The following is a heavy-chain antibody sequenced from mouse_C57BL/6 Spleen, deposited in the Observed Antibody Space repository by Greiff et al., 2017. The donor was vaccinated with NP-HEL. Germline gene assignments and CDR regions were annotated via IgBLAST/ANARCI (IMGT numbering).Heavy chain of an antibody. CDR2: INPNNGGT. CDR1: GYTFTDYN. CDR3: ERRGGLYYFDY. D-gene: IGHD3-2*02. Sequence: EVKLVESGPELVKPGASVKIPCKASGYTFTDYNMDWVKQSPGKSLEWIGDINPNNGGTNYNQKFKGKATLTVDTSSSTAYMELRSLTSEDTAVYYCERRGGLYYFDYWGQGTTRPVSS. V-gene: IGHV1-18*01. J-gene: IGHJ2*01.